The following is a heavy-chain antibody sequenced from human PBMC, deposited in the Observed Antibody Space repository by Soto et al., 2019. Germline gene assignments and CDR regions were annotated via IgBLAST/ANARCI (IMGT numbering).Heavy chain of an antibody. J-gene: IGHJ4*02. D-gene: IGHD3-22*01. V-gene: IGHV3-48*04. CDR2: ISSSSSTI. CDR3: AGEEYNYDNAGYYPFDY. Sequence: GGSLRLSCAASGFTFSSYSINWARHPPEKGLEWVSYISSSSSTIYYVESVKGRFTISRDNAKKSLYLQMNSLRAEDTAVYFCAGEEYNYDNAGYYPFDYWGQGILVTVSS. CDR1: GFTFSSYS.